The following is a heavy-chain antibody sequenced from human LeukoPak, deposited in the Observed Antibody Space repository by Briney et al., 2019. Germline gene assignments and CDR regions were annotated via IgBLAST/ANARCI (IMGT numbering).Heavy chain of an antibody. V-gene: IGHV3-21*01. J-gene: IGHJ4*02. CDR3: ARTLNWNDDWVFDY. D-gene: IGHD1-1*01. CDR1: GFTFSSYS. Sequence: PGGSLRLSCAASGFTFSSYSMNWVRQAPGKGLEWVSSISSSSSYIYYADSVKGRFTISRDNAKNSLYLQMNSLRAEDTAVYYCARTLNWNDDWVFDYWGQGTLVTVSS. CDR2: ISSSSSYI.